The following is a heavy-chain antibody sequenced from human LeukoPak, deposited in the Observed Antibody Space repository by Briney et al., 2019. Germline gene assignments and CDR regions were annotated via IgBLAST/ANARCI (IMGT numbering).Heavy chain of an antibody. CDR1: GLTFGDCA. J-gene: IGHJ4*02. CDR3: SRTRSVAGSSIYFDY. D-gene: IGHD6-19*01. V-gene: IGHV3-49*05. CDR2: IKSKAYGGTT. Sequence: KPGGCLRLSCTGSGLTFGDCAMSWFRQAPGKGLEWVSFIKSKAYGGTTEYAASVKGRFTVSRDDSKSIAYLHMNSLKTEDTAVYYCSRTRSVAGSSIYFDYWGQGTLVTVSS.